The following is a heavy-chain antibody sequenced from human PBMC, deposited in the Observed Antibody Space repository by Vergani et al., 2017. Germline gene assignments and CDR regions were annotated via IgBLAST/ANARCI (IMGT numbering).Heavy chain of an antibody. Sequence: QVQLQESGPGLVKPSETLSLTCAVSGYSISSGYYWGWIRQPPGKGLEWIGSIYHSGSTYYNPSLKSRVTISVDTSKNQFSLKLSSVTAADTAVYYCAREARSSGYYYQPPKRDYFDYWGQGTLVTVSS. V-gene: IGHV4-38-2*02. D-gene: IGHD3-22*01. CDR1: GYSISSGYY. CDR2: IYHSGST. J-gene: IGHJ4*02. CDR3: AREARSSGYYYQPPKRDYFDY.